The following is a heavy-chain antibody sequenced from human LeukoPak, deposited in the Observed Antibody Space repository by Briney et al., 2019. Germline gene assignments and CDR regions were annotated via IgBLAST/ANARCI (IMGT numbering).Heavy chain of an antibody. CDR3: ARGARYCSSTSCYPHYYYYMDV. CDR1: GGSISSYY. V-gene: IGHV4-59*01. CDR2: IYYSGST. D-gene: IGHD2-2*01. J-gene: IGHJ6*03. Sequence: SETLSLTCTVSGGSISSYYWSWIRQPPGKGLEWIGYIYYSGSTNYNPSLKSRVTISVDTSKDQFSLKLSSVTAADTAVYYCARGARYCSSTSCYPHYYYYMDVWGKGTTVTVSS.